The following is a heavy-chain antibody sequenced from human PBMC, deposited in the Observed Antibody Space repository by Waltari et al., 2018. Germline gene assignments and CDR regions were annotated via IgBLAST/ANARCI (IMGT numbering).Heavy chain of an antibody. D-gene: IGHD2-21*02. CDR2: IYSGGTT. J-gene: IGHJ4*02. CDR1: GVTVSNTY. Sequence: EVQLVESGGGLIQPGGSLRLPCVHSGVTVSNTYITWLRQAPGKGMELVSLIYSGGTTYYADSVRGRFTISRDGSKNTVYLQMNSLRAEDTAVYFCARNQVETALGYWGQGTLVTVSS. V-gene: IGHV3-53*01. CDR3: ARNQVETALGY.